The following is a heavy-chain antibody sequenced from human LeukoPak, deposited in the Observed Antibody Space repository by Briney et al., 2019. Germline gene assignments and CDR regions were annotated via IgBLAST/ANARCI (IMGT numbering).Heavy chain of an antibody. CDR3: ARGGDSSGYPDY. V-gene: IGHV4-59*01. D-gene: IGHD3-22*01. CDR1: GGSISSYY. Sequence: PSETLSLTCTVSGGSISSYYWSWIRQPPGKGLEWIGYIYYSGSTNYNPSLKSRVTISVDTSKNQFSLKLSSATAADTAVYYCARGGDSSGYPDYWGQGTLVTVSS. J-gene: IGHJ4*02. CDR2: IYYSGST.